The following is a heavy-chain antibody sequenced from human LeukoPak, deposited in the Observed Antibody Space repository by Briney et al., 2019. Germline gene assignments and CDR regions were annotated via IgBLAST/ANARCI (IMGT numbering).Heavy chain of an antibody. V-gene: IGHV3-23*01. CDR2: ISGSDGST. J-gene: IGHJ4*02. CDR3: AKDTSGLGGYSSDY. D-gene: IGHD3-22*01. CDR1: GFTFSSYA. Sequence: PGGSLRLSCAASGFTFSSYAMSWVRQAPGKGLVWVSAISGSDGSTYYADSVKGRFTISRDNSKNTLYLQMNSLRAEDTAVYYCAKDTSGLGGYSSDYWGQGTLVTVSS.